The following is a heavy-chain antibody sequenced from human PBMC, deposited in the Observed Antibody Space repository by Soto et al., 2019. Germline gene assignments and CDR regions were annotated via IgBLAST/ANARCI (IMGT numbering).Heavy chain of an antibody. CDR1: GFTFSSYA. CDR2: ISSNGGST. D-gene: IGHD6-19*01. Sequence: GGSLRLSCAASGFTFSSYAMHWVRQAPGKGLEYVSAISSNGGSTYYANSVKGRFTISRDNSKNTLYLQMGSLRAEDMAVYYCARDGRWGVPLEGWYAGSYFDYWGQGTLVTVSS. CDR3: ARDGRWGVPLEGWYAGSYFDY. V-gene: IGHV3-64*01. J-gene: IGHJ4*02.